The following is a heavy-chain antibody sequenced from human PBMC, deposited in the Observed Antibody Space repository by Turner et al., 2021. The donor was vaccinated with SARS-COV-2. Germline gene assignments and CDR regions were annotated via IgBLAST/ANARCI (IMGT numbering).Heavy chain of an antibody. CDR2: ISGSGGST. Sequence: EVQLLESGGGLVQPGGPLRLSCAASCFTFRTYAMSWVRQAPGKGLEWVSAISGSGGSTYYADSVKGRFTISRDNSKNTLYLQMNSLRAEDTAVYYCANSRGNSYGYDYWGQGTLVTVSS. J-gene: IGHJ4*02. V-gene: IGHV3-23*01. D-gene: IGHD5-18*01. CDR1: CFTFRTYA. CDR3: ANSRGNSYGYDY.